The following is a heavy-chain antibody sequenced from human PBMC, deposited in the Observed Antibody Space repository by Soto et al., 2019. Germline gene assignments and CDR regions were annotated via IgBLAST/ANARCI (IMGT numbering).Heavy chain of an antibody. V-gene: IGHV1-2*04. Sequence: QVQLVQSGAEVKKPGASVKVSCKASGYTFTGYYMHWVRQAPGQGLEWMGWINPNSGGTNYAQKFQGWVIMTRDTSISTAYMELSRLRSDDTAVYYCARDKRGYSGYDYYYYYGMDVWGQGTTVTVSS. CDR1: GYTFTGYY. J-gene: IGHJ6*02. D-gene: IGHD5-12*01. CDR3: ARDKRGYSGYDYYYYYGMDV. CDR2: INPNSGGT.